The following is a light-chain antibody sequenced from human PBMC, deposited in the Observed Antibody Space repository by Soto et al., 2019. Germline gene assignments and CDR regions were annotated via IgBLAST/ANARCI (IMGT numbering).Light chain of an antibody. CDR2: RNN. CDR1: SSNIEKNN. Sequence: QSVLTQPPSASGTPGQRVTISCSGSSSNIEKNNVYWYQQLPGTAPKLLIYRNNRRPSGVPDRFSGSKSGTSASLAISGLRSDDETDYYCAAWDDSLSGPVFGGGTKLTVL. V-gene: IGLV1-47*01. CDR3: AAWDDSLSGPV. J-gene: IGLJ2*01.